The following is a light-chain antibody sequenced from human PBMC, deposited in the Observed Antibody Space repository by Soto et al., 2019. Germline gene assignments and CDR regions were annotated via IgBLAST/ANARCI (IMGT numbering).Light chain of an antibody. CDR3: QQSYSTPRT. J-gene: IGKJ1*01. V-gene: IGKV1-39*01. CDR1: QSISTF. CDR2: AAS. Sequence: DIQMSQSPSSLSASIGDRVAITCRASQSISTFLNWYQQKPGKAPNLLIYAASTLQSGVPSRFSGGGSGTAFTLTISSLQPEDFATYYCQQSYSTPRTFGQGTKVEIK.